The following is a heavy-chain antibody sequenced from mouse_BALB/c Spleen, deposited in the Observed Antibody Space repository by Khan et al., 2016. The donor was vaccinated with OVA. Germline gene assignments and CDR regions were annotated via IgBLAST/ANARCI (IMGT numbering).Heavy chain of an antibody. CDR1: GYSITSDYA. D-gene: IGHD2-3*01. J-gene: IGHJ4*01. CDR3: ARDGSRYTYAMDY. Sequence: EVQLQESGPGLVKPSQSLSLTCTVTGYSITSDYAWNWIRQFPGNKLEWMGYISYSGSTNYNPSLKSRLSITRDPSKNQFFLQLNSVTTEDTATYYCARDGSRYTYAMDYWGQGTSVTVSS. CDR2: ISYSGST. V-gene: IGHV3-2*02.